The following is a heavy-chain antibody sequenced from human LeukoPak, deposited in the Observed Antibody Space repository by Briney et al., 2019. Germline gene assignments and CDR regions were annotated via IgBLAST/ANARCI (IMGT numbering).Heavy chain of an antibody. CDR3: ARDPPRGYDFWSGYYPPSYYFDY. J-gene: IGHJ4*02. D-gene: IGHD3-3*01. CDR1: GGSISSGGYY. Sequence: SQTLSLTCTVSGGSISSGGYYWSWIRQHPGKGLEWIGYIYYSGSTNYNPSLKSRVTISVDTSKNQFSLKLSSVTAADTAVYYCARDPPRGYDFWSGYYPPSYYFDYWGQGTLVTVSS. CDR2: IYYSGST. V-gene: IGHV4-31*03.